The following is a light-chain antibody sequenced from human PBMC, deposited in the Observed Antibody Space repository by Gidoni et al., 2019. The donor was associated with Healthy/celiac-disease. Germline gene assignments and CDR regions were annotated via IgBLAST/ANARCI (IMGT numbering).Light chain of an antibody. V-gene: IGLV1-40*01. CDR1: SSNIGAGYD. CDR2: GNS. CDR3: QSYDSSLSGFWV. J-gene: IGLJ3*02. Sequence: QSVLTQPPSVSGAPGQRVTIFCTGSSSNIGAGYDVHWYQQLPRTAPKLLIYGNSNRPSGVPDRFSGSKSGTSASLAITGLQAEDEADYYCQSYDSSLSGFWVFGGGTKLTVL.